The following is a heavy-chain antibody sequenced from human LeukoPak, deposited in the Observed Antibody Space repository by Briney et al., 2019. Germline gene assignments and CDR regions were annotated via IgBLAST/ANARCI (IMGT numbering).Heavy chain of an antibody. V-gene: IGHV3-21*01. CDR2: ISSSSSSI. J-gene: IGHJ4*02. CDR3: ARASGDIVETATMGSY. D-gene: IGHD5-18*01. Sequence: GGSLRLSCAASGFTFNSYSMNWVRQAPGKGLEWVSSISSSSSSIYYADSVKGRFTISRDNAKNSLYLQMNSLRAEDTAVYYCARASGDIVETATMGSYWGQGTLVTISS. CDR1: GFTFNSYS.